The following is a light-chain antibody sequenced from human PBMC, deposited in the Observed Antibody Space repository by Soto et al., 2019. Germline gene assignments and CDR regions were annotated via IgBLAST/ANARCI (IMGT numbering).Light chain of an antibody. J-gene: IGKJ1*01. Sequence: EVGMTQSPATLSVSPGERATLSCRASQSVSSNLAWYQQKPGQAPRLLIYGASTRATGIPARFSGSGSGTEFTLTISSLQSEDFAVYYCQQYNNWHWTFGQGTKVDIK. CDR3: QQYNNWHWT. CDR1: QSVSSN. V-gene: IGKV3-15*01. CDR2: GAS.